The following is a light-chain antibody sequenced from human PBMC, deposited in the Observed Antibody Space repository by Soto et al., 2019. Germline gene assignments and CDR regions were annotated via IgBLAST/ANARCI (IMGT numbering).Light chain of an antibody. CDR2: SAS. Sequence: DIQMTQSHSSLSASVGDRVTITCRVSQTISNFLNWYQKKPGKAPTLLIYSASSLQRGGPANFSGSGSGADFTLTISHVRPEDLATHYCQQTYSAPHTFGQVTKVDIK. CDR1: QTISNF. CDR3: QQTYSAPHT. V-gene: IGKV1-39*01. J-gene: IGKJ2*01.